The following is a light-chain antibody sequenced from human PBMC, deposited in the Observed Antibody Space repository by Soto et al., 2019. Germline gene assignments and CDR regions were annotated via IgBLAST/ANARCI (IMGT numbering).Light chain of an antibody. CDR3: CSYAGRSTWV. CDR1: STDVGTYDY. J-gene: IGLJ3*02. CDR2: EVS. Sequence: QSVLTQPASVSGSLGQSITISCTGGSTDVGTYDYVSWYQQHPGKAPEVIIYEVSKRPSGASNRFSGSKSGNTASLTISGLQAEDEADYHCCSYAGRSTWVFGGGTKVTVL. V-gene: IGLV2-23*02.